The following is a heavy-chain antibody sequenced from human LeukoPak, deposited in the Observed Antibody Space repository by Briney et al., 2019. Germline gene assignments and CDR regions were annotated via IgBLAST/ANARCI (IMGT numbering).Heavy chain of an antibody. V-gene: IGHV3-7*01. CDR3: TRGRLTMT. Sequence: PGGSLRLSCAASGFTFSSSWMSWVRQAPGKGLEWVANIKEDGSEKCYVEPVKGRFSISRDNAKNSLYLQMNSLGVEDTAVYYCTRGRLTMTWGQGTLVTVPS. D-gene: IGHD3-22*01. CDR2: IKEDGSEK. J-gene: IGHJ5*02. CDR1: GFTFSSSW.